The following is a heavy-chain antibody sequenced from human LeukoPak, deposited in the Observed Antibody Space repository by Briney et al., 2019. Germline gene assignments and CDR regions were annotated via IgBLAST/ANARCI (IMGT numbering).Heavy chain of an antibody. V-gene: IGHV1-69*05. CDR1: GGTFSSYA. CDR3: ARGSRICSSTSCFFAKGYYYYMDV. CDR2: IIPIFGTA. J-gene: IGHJ6*03. D-gene: IGHD2-2*01. Sequence: SVKVSCKASGGTFSSYAISWVRQAPGQGLEWMGGIIPIFGTANYAQKFQGRVTITTDESTSTAYMELSSLRSEDTAVYYCARGSRICSSTSCFFAKGYYYYMDVWGKGTTVTVSS.